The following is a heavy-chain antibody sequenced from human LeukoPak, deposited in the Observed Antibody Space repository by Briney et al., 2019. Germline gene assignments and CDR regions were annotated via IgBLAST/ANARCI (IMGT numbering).Heavy chain of an antibody. CDR3: ARDLRLSRPLYYYYGMDV. CDR2: INSDGSST. Sequence: GGSLRLSCAASGFTFSSYWMHWVRQAPGKGLVWVSRINSDGSSTSYADSVKGRFTISRDNAKNTLYLQMNSPRAEDTAVYYCARDLRLSRPLYYYYGMDVWGQGTTVTVSS. J-gene: IGHJ6*02. CDR1: GFTFSSYW. V-gene: IGHV3-74*01. D-gene: IGHD3-16*02.